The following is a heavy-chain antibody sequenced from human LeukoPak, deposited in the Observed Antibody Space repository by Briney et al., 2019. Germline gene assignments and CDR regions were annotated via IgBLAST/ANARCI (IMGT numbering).Heavy chain of an antibody. V-gene: IGHV3-74*03. Sequence: GGSLRLSCGASGFIFSSYAMHWVRQAPGKGLVWISLIKKDGFFSTYADSVKGRFTISRDDAKNTLYLQMDSLRADDTAVYYCATDLDYTFDYWGRGTLVTVSS. D-gene: IGHD4-11*01. CDR1: GFIFSSYA. J-gene: IGHJ4*02. CDR2: IKKDGFFS. CDR3: ATDLDYTFDY.